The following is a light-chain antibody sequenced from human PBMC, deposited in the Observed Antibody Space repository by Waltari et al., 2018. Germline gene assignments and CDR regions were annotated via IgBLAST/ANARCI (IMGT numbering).Light chain of an antibody. V-gene: IGLV2-14*01. J-gene: IGLJ2*01. CDR1: SSDVGGSKY. CDR3: SSSTTGVVV. Sequence: QSALTQPASVSGSPGQSITISCTGTSSDVGGSKYVSWYQQHPGKAPKLMIYEVSNRPAGMSNRFSGSKSGNTASLTISGLQAEDESDYYCSSSTTGVVVFGGGTKLTVL. CDR2: EVS.